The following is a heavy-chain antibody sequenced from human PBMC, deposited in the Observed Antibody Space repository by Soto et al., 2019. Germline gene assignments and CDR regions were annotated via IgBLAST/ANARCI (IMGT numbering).Heavy chain of an antibody. J-gene: IGHJ4*02. CDR2: INAGNGNT. Sequence: ASVKVSCKASGYTFTSYAMHWVRQAPGQRLEWMGWINAGNGNTKYSQKFQGRVTITRDTSASTAYMELSSLRSGDTAVYYCARVSSYCSSTSCPPSFEYWGQGTLVTVSS. D-gene: IGHD2-2*01. V-gene: IGHV1-3*01. CDR1: GYTFTSYA. CDR3: ARVSSYCSSTSCPPSFEY.